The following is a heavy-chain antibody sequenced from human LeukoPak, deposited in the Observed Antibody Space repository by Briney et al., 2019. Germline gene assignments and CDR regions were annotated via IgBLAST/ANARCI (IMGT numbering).Heavy chain of an antibody. J-gene: IGHJ4*02. CDR3: ARGSSSWYDDYFDY. V-gene: IGHV3-64*01. CDR2: ISTNGGST. CDR1: GFTFSSYA. D-gene: IGHD6-13*01. Sequence: GGSLRLSCAASGFTFSSYAMHWVRQAPGKGLEFVSAISTNGGSTFYANSVKSRFTISRDNSKNTLYLQMGSLRAEDMAVYYCARGSSSWYDDYFDYWGQGTLVTVSS.